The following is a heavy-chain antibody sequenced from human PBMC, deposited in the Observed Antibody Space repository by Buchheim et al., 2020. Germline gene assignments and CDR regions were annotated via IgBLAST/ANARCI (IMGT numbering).Heavy chain of an antibody. CDR1: GYSFTSHW. CDR2: IYPKNFYV. J-gene: IGHJ5*02. Sequence: EVQLVQSGAEVKKSGESLKISCKTSGYSFTSHWIGWVRQMPGRGLEWVGNIYPKNFYVRYSPSFQGQVIISVDTFPATAYLQWSSLRASDTATYCGVRRSCSGDFGGWFDPWGQGTL. D-gene: IGHD2-15*01. V-gene: IGHV5-51*01. CDR3: VRRSCSGDFGGWFDP.